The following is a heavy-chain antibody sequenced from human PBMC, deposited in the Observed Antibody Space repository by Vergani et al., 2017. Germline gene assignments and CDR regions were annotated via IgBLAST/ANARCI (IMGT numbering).Heavy chain of an antibody. CDR1: GGSISSGSYY. CDR3: ASPGRGWFDP. D-gene: IGHD3-10*01. CDR2: IYTSGST. V-gene: IGHV4-61*02. Sequence: QVQLQESGPGLVKPSQTLSLTCTVSGGSISSGSYYWSWIRQPAGKGLEWIGRIYTSGSTNYNPSLKSRVTISVDTSKNQFSLKLSSVTAADTAVYYCASPGRGWFDPWGQGTLVTVSS. J-gene: IGHJ5*02.